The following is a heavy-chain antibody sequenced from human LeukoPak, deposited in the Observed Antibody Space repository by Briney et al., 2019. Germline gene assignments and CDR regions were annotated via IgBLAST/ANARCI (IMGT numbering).Heavy chain of an antibody. CDR3: ARRHYYDSSGYHYYFDY. J-gene: IGHJ4*02. Sequence: SETLSLTCAVYGGSFSGYYWSWIRQPPGKGLEWIGSIYYSGSTYYNPSLKSRVTISVDTSKNQFSLKVSSVTAADTAVYYCARRHYYDSSGYHYYFDYWGQGTLVTVSS. CDR1: GGSFSGYY. V-gene: IGHV4-34*01. CDR2: IYYSGST. D-gene: IGHD3-22*01.